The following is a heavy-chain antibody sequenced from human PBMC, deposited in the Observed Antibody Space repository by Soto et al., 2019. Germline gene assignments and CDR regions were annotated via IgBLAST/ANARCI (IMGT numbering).Heavy chain of an antibody. CDR2: INHSGST. CDR3: ARGLAVAGTAWHFDY. Sequence: SETLSLTCAVYGGSFSGYYWSWIRQPPGKGLEWIGEINHSGSTNYNPSLKSRVTISVDTSKNQFSLKLSSVTAADTAVYYCARGLAVAGTAWHFDYWGQGTLVTVSS. V-gene: IGHV4-34*01. CDR1: GGSFSGYY. J-gene: IGHJ4*02. D-gene: IGHD6-19*01.